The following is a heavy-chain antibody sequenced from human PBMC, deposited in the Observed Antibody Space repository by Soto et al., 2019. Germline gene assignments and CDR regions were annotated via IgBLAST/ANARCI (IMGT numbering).Heavy chain of an antibody. V-gene: IGHV4-34*01. CDR2: INHSGST. D-gene: IGHD6-6*01. CDR3: ASWISSLGFDY. J-gene: IGHJ4*02. CDR1: GGSFSGYY. Sequence: ASETLSLTCAVYGGSFSGYYWSWIRQPPGKGLEWIGEINHSGSTNYNPSLKSRVTISVDMSKNQFSLKLSSVTAADTAVYYCASWISSLGFDYWGQGTLVTVSS.